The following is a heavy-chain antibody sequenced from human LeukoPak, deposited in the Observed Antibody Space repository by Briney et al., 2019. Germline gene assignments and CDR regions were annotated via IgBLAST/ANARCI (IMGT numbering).Heavy chain of an antibody. J-gene: IGHJ6*04. CDR3: ARNFPGRTEDV. CDR1: GDSMSSYF. D-gene: IGHD1-14*01. CDR2: IYQTTT. Sequence: SETLSLTCTVSGDSMSSYFWTWVRQFPGKGLEWVGYIYQTTTTYNPSLKGRVTISADMSQNQLSLKVTSVTAADTAVYYCARNFPGRTEDVWGKGTAVIVSS. V-gene: IGHV4-59*01.